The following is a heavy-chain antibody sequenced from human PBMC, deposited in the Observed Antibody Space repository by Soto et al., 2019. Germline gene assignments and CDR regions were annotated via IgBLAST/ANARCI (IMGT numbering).Heavy chain of an antibody. V-gene: IGHV3-64*01. CDR3: ARDGLRQYAFDI. Sequence: EVQLVESEGGLVQPGGSLRLSCAASGFTFSSYAMHWVRQAPGKGLEYVSAISSNGGSTYYANSVKGRFTISRDNSKNTLYLQMGSLRAEDMAVYYCARDGLRQYAFDIWGQGTMVTVSS. J-gene: IGHJ3*02. CDR1: GFTFSSYA. D-gene: IGHD4-17*01. CDR2: ISSNGGST.